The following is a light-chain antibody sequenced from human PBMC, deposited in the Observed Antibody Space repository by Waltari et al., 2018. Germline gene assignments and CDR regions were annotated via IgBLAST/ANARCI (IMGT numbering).Light chain of an antibody. CDR1: QRVSSY. Sequence: EIVLTRSPAPLSLSPGQRATLSCWASQRVSSYLAWYQQKPGQAPKLLIYDASNRATGIPARFSGSGSGTDFTLTISSLEPEDVAVYYCQQRSNWRLTFGGGTKVEIK. CDR2: DAS. CDR3: QQRSNWRLT. V-gene: IGKV3-11*01. J-gene: IGKJ4*01.